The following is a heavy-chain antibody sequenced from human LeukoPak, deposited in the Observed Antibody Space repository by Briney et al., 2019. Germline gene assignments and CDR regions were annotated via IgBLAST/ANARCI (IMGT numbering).Heavy chain of an antibody. CDR1: GGSISSYY. Sequence: SETLSLTCTVSGGSISSYYWSWIRQPPGKGLEWIGYIYYSGSTNYNPSLKSRVTISVDTSKNQFSLKLSSVTAADTAVYYCATSSSGVSLDAFDIWGQGTMVTVSS. CDR3: ATSSSGVSLDAFDI. CDR2: IYYSGST. V-gene: IGHV4-59*08. D-gene: IGHD6-6*01. J-gene: IGHJ3*02.